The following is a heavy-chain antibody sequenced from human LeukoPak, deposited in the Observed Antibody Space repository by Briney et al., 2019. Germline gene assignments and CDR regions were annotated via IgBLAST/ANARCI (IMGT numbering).Heavy chain of an antibody. J-gene: IGHJ4*02. D-gene: IGHD2-15*01. CDR3: ARYCSGGSCYHYFDY. Sequence: PSETLSLTCAVYGGSFSGYYWSWIRQPPGKGLEWIGEINHSGSTNYNPSLKSRVTISVDTSKNQFSLKLSSVTAADTAVYYCARYCSGGSCYHYFDYWGQGTLVTVSS. CDR2: INHSGST. CDR1: GGSFSGYY. V-gene: IGHV4-34*01.